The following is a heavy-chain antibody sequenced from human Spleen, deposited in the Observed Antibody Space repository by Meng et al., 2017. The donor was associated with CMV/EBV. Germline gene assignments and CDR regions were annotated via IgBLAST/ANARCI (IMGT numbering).Heavy chain of an antibody. J-gene: IGHJ4*02. CDR1: GFTFSNYW. V-gene: IGHV3-7*01. CDR3: ARDFRDLQGY. CDR2: INQDGSKK. Sequence: GESLKISCAPSGFTFSNYWMSWVRQAPGKGLEWVANINQDGSKKHYVDSVKGRFTVSRDNAKNSLYLQMNSLRAEDTAVYYCARDFRDLQGYWGQGTLVTVS. D-gene: IGHD4-11*01.